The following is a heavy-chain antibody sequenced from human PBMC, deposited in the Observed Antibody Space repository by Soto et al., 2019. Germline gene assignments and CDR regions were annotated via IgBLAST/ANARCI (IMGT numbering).Heavy chain of an antibody. V-gene: IGHV4-31*03. CDR2: IYHSGST. J-gene: IGHJ4*02. D-gene: IGHD6-6*01. Sequence: QVQLQESGPGLVKPSQTLSLTCTVSGGSISSGGYYWSWIRQHPGKGLEWIGYIYHSGSTYYNPSLKSRVTISVDTSKNQFSLKLSSVTAADTAVYYCARVPAGEAARPSYFDYWGQGTLVTVSS. CDR3: ARVPAGEAARPSYFDY. CDR1: GGSISSGGYY.